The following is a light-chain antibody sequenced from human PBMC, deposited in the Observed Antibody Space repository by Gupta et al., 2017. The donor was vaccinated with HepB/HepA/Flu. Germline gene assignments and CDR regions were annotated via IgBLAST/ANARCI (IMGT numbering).Light chain of an antibody. CDR1: QSVSSY. V-gene: IGKV3-11*01. CDR2: DAS. CDR3: QQYYDTPIT. Sequence: EIVLTQSPATLALSPGERATLSCRASQSVSSYLAWYQQKPGQAPRLLIYDASSRATGIPARFSGSGSGTDFTLTISSLEPEDFAVYYCQQYYDTPITFGQGTRLEIK. J-gene: IGKJ5*01.